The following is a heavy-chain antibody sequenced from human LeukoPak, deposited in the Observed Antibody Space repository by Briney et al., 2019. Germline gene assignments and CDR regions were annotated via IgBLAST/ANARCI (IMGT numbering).Heavy chain of an antibody. CDR3: AKVLDDSSGSYAFDI. CDR2: ISWNSGSI. CDR1: GFTFDDYA. D-gene: IGHD3-22*01. J-gene: IGHJ3*02. Sequence: GGSLRLSCAASGFTFDDYAMHWVRQAPGKGLEWVSGISWNSGSIGYADSVKGRFTISRDNAKNSLYLQMNSLRAEDTALYYCAKVLDDSSGSYAFDIWGQGTMVTVSS. V-gene: IGHV3-9*01.